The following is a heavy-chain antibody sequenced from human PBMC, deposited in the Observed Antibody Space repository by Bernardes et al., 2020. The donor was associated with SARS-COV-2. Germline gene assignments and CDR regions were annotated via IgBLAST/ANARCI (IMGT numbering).Heavy chain of an antibody. V-gene: IGHV5-51*06. D-gene: IGHD3-10*01. J-gene: IGHJ6*02. Sequence: ISCKGSGYSFTSYWNGWVRQMPGNGLEWMGIIYPGDYDTRYSPSLQGQVNIPADKSISTAYLQWSSLEASDNAKYYCARLRITMVREVIPLLHGMVEWGQGTTV. CDR2: IYPGDYDT. CDR3: ARLRITMVREVIPLLHGMVE. CDR1: GYSFTSYW.